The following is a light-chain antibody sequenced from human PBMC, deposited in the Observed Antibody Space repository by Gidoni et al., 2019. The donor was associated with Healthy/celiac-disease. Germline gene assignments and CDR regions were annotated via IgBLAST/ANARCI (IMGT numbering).Light chain of an antibody. Sequence: EIVMTQSPATLSVSPGERATLSCRASQSVSSNLAWYQQKPGQAPRLLIYGASTRATGIPARFSGSGSGTEFTLTISSLQSEDFAVYYGQQYNNWPRGWTFGQGTKVEIK. CDR1: QSVSSN. V-gene: IGKV3-15*01. J-gene: IGKJ1*01. CDR2: GAS. CDR3: QQYNNWPRGWT.